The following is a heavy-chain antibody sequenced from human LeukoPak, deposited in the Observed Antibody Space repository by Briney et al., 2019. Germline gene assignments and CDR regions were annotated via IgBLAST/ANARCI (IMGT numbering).Heavy chain of an antibody. V-gene: IGHV1-2*02. CDR1: GYTFTGHY. CDR3: ASGGESNIAAAGNFDY. J-gene: IGHJ4*02. D-gene: IGHD6-13*01. Sequence: GASVKVSCKASGYTFTGHYMHWVRQAPGQGPEWMGWINPNSGGTNYAQKFQGRVTMTRDTSISTAYMELSRLRSDDTAVYYCASGGESNIAAAGNFDYWGQGTLVTVSS. CDR2: INPNSGGT.